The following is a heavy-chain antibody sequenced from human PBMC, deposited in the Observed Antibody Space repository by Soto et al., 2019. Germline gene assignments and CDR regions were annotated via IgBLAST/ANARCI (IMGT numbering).Heavy chain of an antibody. V-gene: IGHV1-46*03. CDR1: GYTFTSHH. CDR3: CSLDCGQGC. D-gene: IGHD2-21*01. Sequence: QVQLVQSGAEVQKPGASVKVSCKASGYTFTSHHMHWVRQVPGEGLEWMGMINPRSGSTNYPQRFQNRLTMTRDTSTSTAYMELTSLTSEDPAVYYCCSLDCGQGCWGQGTLGAVSS. CDR2: INPRSGST. J-gene: IGHJ4*02.